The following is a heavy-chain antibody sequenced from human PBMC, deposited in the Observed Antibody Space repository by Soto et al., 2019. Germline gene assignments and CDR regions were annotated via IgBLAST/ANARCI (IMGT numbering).Heavy chain of an antibody. J-gene: IGHJ4*02. D-gene: IGHD1-26*01. Sequence: TLSLTCAVSGGSISSGGYSWSWIRQPPGKGLEWIGYIYHSGSTYYNPSLKSRVTISVDRSKNQFSLKLSSVTAADTAVYYCARARYSGSYLPHFDYWGQGTLVTVSS. V-gene: IGHV4-30-2*01. CDR1: GGSISSGGYS. CDR2: IYHSGST. CDR3: ARARYSGSYLPHFDY.